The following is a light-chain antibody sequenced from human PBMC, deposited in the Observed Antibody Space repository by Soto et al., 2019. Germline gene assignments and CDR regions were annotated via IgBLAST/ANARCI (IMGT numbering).Light chain of an antibody. CDR2: HAS. CDR1: QSVSIH. V-gene: IGKV3-11*01. J-gene: IGKJ1*01. Sequence: EIVLTQSPATLSSSPGERASLSCSARQSVSIHFVRYQQKPGQPPRLITYHASNTATGIPATFSGSRSPTDLTLTLSSLEPEDFAVYYCQQRSNWPSTWKFGPRT. CDR3: QQRSNWPSTWK.